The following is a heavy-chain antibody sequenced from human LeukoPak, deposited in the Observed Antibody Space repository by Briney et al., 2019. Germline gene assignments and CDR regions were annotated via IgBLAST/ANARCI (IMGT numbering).Heavy chain of an antibody. D-gene: IGHD3-22*01. J-gene: IGHJ4*02. CDR1: GYTFTSYG. Sequence: ASVKVSCKASGYTFTSYGISWVRQAPGQGLEWMGWISAYNGNTNYAQKLQGRVTMTTDTSTSTAYMELRSLRSDDTAVYYCASDKVSTYYYDSSGYYYDYWGQGTLVTVSS. CDR3: ASDKVSTYYYDSSGYYYDY. V-gene: IGHV1-18*01. CDR2: ISAYNGNT.